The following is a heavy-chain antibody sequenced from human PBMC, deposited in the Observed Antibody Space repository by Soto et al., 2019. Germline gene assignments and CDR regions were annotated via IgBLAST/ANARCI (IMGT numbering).Heavy chain of an antibody. J-gene: IGHJ4*01. V-gene: IGHV5-51*01. Sequence: PGESLKISCKGSGYSFTSYWIGWVRQMPGKGLEWMGIIYPGDSDTRYSPSFQGQVTISADKSISTAYLQWSSLKASDTAMYYCARGQLGTDYGDYVNYFDYWGHGTLVTVSS. CDR1: GYSFTSYW. CDR2: IYPGDSDT. D-gene: IGHD4-17*01. CDR3: ARGQLGTDYGDYVNYFDY.